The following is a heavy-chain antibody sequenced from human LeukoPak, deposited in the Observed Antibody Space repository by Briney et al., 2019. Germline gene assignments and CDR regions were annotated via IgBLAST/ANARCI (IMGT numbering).Heavy chain of an antibody. CDR2: ISGSGGST. CDR3: AKDQRSGSYYHLFDY. D-gene: IGHD1-26*01. CDR1: GFTFSSYW. J-gene: IGHJ4*02. V-gene: IGHV3-23*01. Sequence: PGGSLRLSCAASGFTFSSYWMHWVRQAPGKGLEWVSAISGSGGSTYYADSVKGRFTISRDNSKNTLYLQMNSLRAEDTAVYYCAKDQRSGSYYHLFDYWGQGTLVTVSS.